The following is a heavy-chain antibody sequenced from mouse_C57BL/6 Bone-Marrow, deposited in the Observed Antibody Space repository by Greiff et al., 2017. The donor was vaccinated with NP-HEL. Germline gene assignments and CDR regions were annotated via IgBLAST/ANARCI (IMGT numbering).Heavy chain of an antibody. CDR1: GYTFTSYW. V-gene: IGHV1-55*01. D-gene: IGHD1-1*01. J-gene: IGHJ2*01. Sequence: QVQLQQPGAELVKPGASVKMSCKASGYTFTSYWVTWVKQRPGQGLEWIGDIYPGSGSTNYNEKFKSKATLTVDTSSSTAYMQLSSLTSEDSAVYYCARRIHYGSSYYFDYWGQGTTLTVSS. CDR2: IYPGSGST. CDR3: ARRIHYGSSYYFDY.